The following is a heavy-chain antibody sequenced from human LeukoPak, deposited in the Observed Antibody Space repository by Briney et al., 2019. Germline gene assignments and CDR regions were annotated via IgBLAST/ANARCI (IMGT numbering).Heavy chain of an antibody. CDR2: INGDGSTT. CDR3: ARDQRQWLENYYYGMDV. D-gene: IGHD6-19*01. V-gene: IGHV3-74*01. J-gene: IGHJ6*02. CDR1: GFMFSSYW. Sequence: PGGSLRLSCAASGFMFSSYWMHWVRQAPGKGLVWVSRINGDGSTTSYADSVKGRFTISRDNAKNTLYLQMNSLRAEDTAVYYCARDQRQWLENYYYGMDVWGQGTTVTVSS.